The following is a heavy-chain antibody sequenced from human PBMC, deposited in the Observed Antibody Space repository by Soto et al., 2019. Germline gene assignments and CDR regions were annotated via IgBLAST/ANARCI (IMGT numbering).Heavy chain of an antibody. Sequence: KTSETLSLTCTVSGGSISSYYWSWIRQPPGKGLEWIGYIYYSGSTNYNPSLKSRVTISVDTSKNQFSLKLSPVTAADTAVYYCARENPRSGSYDYWGQGTLVTVSS. J-gene: IGHJ4*02. V-gene: IGHV4-59*01. CDR1: GGSISSYY. CDR2: IYYSGST. D-gene: IGHD1-26*01. CDR3: ARENPRSGSYDY.